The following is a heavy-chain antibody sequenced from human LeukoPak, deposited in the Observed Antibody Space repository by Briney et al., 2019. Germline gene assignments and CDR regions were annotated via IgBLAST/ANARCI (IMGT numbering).Heavy chain of an antibody. Sequence: GRSLRLSCAASGFTFSTYTMHWARQAPGKGLEWVAFVSFDGSNTYYADSVKGRFTISRDNSKNTLYLQMNSLRAEDTAVYYCARAGYYLSPYFFDYWGQGTLVTVSS. CDR2: VSFDGSNT. D-gene: IGHD3-3*01. CDR3: ARAGYYLSPYFFDY. J-gene: IGHJ4*02. CDR1: GFTFSTYT. V-gene: IGHV3-30-3*01.